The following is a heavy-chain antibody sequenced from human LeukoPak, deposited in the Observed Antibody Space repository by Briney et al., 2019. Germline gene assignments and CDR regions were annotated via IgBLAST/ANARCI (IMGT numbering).Heavy chain of an antibody. J-gene: IGHJ6*04. CDR3: ALILMDSSGRDV. Sequence: GGSLRLSCAASGFTFDDYAMHWVRQAPGKGLEWVSLISWDGGSTYYADSVKGRFTISRDNSKNSLYLQMNSLRAEDTALYYCALILMDSSGRDVWGKGTTVTVSS. V-gene: IGHV3-43D*03. CDR1: GFTFDDYA. D-gene: IGHD6-19*01. CDR2: ISWDGGST.